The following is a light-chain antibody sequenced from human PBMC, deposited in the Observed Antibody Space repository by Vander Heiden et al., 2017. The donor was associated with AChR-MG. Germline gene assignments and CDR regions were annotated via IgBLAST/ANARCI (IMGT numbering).Light chain of an antibody. V-gene: IGLV10-54*04. Sequence: QAGLTQPPSVSKGLRQTATLTCTGNSKNVGHDGAAWLQQSQGHSPKLLSYRDNTRPSGISERFSASRSGNTASLTITGLQPEDETDYYCSAWDLDVVSYVFGTGTKVTVL. CDR3: SAWDLDVVSYV. CDR2: RDN. CDR1: SKNVGHDG. J-gene: IGLJ1*01.